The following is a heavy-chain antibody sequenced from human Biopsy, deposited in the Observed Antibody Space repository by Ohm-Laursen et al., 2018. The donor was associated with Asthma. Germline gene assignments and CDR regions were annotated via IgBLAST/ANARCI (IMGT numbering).Heavy chain of an antibody. D-gene: IGHD3-22*01. J-gene: IGHJ4*02. CDR3: ARHRGDSSGYYYDSFDY. V-gene: IGHV4-39*01. CDR1: GDSISSSSYY. CDR2: NYYSENT. Sequence: GTLSLTCTVSGDSISSSSYYWGWIRQPPGKGLEWIGSNYYSENTYYNPSLKSRVTISVDTSKNQFSLKLYSVTAADTAVYYCARHRGDSSGYYYDSFDYWGQGTLVTVSS.